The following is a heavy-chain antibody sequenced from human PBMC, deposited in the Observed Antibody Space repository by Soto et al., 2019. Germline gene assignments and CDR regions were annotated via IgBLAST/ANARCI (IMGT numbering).Heavy chain of an antibody. Sequence: GGSMRLSCAASGFSFIDYAINWVRQVPGRGLEYVAGIGGRGGNAFYADSMKGRFSISRDNSKNTVYLHMHNLRVDDSAMYYCAKARHSGDFAGSYDSWGQGTLVTVSS. CDR3: AKARHSGDFAGSYDS. J-gene: IGHJ5*02. V-gene: IGHV3-23*01. D-gene: IGHD2-21*02. CDR2: IGGRGGNA. CDR1: GFSFIDYA.